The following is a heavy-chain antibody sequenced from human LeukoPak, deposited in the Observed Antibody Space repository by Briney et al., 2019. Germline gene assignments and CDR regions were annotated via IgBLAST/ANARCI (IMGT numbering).Heavy chain of an antibody. V-gene: IGHV1-2*02. CDR1: GYTFNSYG. Sequence: SVKVSCKASGYTFNSYGISWVRQAPGQGIEWMGWINPNSGGTNYAQKFQGRVTMTRDTSISTANMELSRLRSDDTAVYYCARAPQLDFDYWGQGTLVTVSS. J-gene: IGHJ4*02. D-gene: IGHD2-2*01. CDR3: ARAPQLDFDY. CDR2: INPNSGGT.